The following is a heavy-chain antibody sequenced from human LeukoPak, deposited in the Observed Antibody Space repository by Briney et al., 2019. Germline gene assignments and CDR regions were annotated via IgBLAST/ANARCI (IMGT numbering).Heavy chain of an antibody. D-gene: IGHD6-19*01. Sequence: GSLRLSCAASGFTFSTYAMSWVRQPPGKGLEWIGEIYHSGSTNYNPSLKSRVTISVDKSKNQFSLKLSSVTAADTAVYYCARTNSGWGIDYWGQGTLVTVSS. CDR2: IYHSGST. CDR1: GFTFSTYAM. V-gene: IGHV4-4*02. CDR3: ARTNSGWGIDY. J-gene: IGHJ4*02.